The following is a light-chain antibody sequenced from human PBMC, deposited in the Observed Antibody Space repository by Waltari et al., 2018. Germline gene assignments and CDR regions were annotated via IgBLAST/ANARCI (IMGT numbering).Light chain of an antibody. CDR3: QAWDSSTDWV. J-gene: IGLJ3*02. V-gene: IGLV3-1*01. Sequence: SYELTQPPSLSVSPGQTSSITYPGDQIGDKYACWYQQKPGQSPVLVIYQDSKRPSGIPERFSGSNSGNTATLTISGTQAMDEADYYCQAWDSSTDWVFGGGTKLTVL. CDR2: QDS. CDR1: QIGDKY.